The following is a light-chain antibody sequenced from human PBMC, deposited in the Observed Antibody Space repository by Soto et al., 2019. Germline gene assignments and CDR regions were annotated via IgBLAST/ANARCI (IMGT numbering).Light chain of an antibody. V-gene: IGKV3-20*01. CDR3: QQYGSSPGVT. Sequence: EIVLTQSPGTLSLSPGERATLSCRASQSVSSSYLAWYQQKPGQAPRLLIYGASSRATGIPDRFSGSWSGTDFTLTISRLEPEDFAVYYCQQYGSSPGVTFGPGTTVDIK. J-gene: IGKJ3*01. CDR1: QSVSSSY. CDR2: GAS.